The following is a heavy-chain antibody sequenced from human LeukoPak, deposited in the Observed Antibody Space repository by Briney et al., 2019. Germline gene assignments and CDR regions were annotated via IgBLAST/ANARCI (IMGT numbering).Heavy chain of an antibody. CDR3: TGGGLVRGTLHWFDP. J-gene: IGHJ5*02. Sequence: SQTLSLTCAISGDSVSGESAGWNWIRQSPSRGLEWLGRIYYRSKWYSDYAISLKSRITINPDTSRNQFSLQLNSVTHDDTAVYYCTGGGLVRGTLHWFDPWGQGTLVTVSS. CDR2: IYYRSKWYS. V-gene: IGHV6-1*01. D-gene: IGHD3-10*01. CDR1: GDSVSGESAG.